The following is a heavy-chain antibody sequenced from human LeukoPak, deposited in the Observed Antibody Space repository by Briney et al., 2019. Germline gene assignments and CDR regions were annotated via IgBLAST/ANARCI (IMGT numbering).Heavy chain of an antibody. CDR1: GYTFTSYD. CDR2: MNPNSGNT. CDR3: ARAGGSYSYYYYYCYMDV. J-gene: IGHJ6*03. Sequence: ASVKVSCKASGYTFTSYDINWVRQATGQGLEWMGWMNPNSGNTGYAQKFQGRVTMTRNTSISTAYMELSSLRSEDTAVYYCARAGGSYSYYYYYCYMDVWGKGTTVTVSS. V-gene: IGHV1-8*01. D-gene: IGHD1-26*01.